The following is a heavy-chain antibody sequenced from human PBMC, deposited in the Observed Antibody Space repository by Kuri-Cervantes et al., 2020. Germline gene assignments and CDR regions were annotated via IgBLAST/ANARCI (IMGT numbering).Heavy chain of an antibody. CDR1: GFTFDDYA. V-gene: IGHV3-9*01. CDR2: ISWNSGSI. Sequence: SLKISCAASGFTFDDYAMHWVRQAPGKGLEWVSGISWNSGSIGYADSVKGRFTVSRDNAKNSLYLQMNSLRAEDTAVYYCARASLSYGYFDYWGQGTLVTVSS. J-gene: IGHJ4*02. CDR3: ARASLSYGYFDY. D-gene: IGHD5-18*01.